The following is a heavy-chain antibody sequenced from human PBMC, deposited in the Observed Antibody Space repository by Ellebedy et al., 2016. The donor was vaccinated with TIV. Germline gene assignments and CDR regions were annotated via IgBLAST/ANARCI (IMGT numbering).Heavy chain of an antibody. CDR3: ARVQLEWFESDC. D-gene: IGHD3-10*01. Sequence: GESLKISCTASGFTFGSYGMHWVRQAPGKGLEWVAVIRYDGEKENYANSVKGRFTISRDNPRNTLYLQMNSLRAEDTAVYDCARVQLEWFESDCWGQGTLVTVSS. CDR1: GFTFGSYG. CDR2: IRYDGEKE. J-gene: IGHJ4*02. V-gene: IGHV3-33*08.